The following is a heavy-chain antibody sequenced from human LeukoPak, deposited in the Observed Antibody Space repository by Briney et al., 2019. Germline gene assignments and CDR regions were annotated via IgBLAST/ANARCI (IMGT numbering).Heavy chain of an antibody. J-gene: IGHJ4*02. V-gene: IGHV3-23*01. CDR1: GFTFRSYG. Sequence: GGTLRLSCAASGFTFRSYGMSWVRQAPGKGLEWVSTISGVGGRTYYADSVKGRFTISRDNSKNTLYLQMNSLRAEDTAVYYCAKGTYGSGTYGAHDYWGQGTLVTVSS. CDR2: ISGVGGRT. CDR3: AKGTYGSGTYGAHDY. D-gene: IGHD3-10*01.